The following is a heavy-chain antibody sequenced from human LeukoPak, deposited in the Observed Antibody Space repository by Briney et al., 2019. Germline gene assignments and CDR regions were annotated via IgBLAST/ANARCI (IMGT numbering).Heavy chain of an antibody. J-gene: IGHJ4*02. D-gene: IGHD3-16*01. Sequence: SETLSLTCAVYGGSFSGYYWSWIRQPPGKGLEWIGEINHSGSTNYNPSLKSRVTISVDTSKNQFSLKLSSVTAADTAVYYCARGYDYVWGSYPFDYWGQGTLVTVSS. CDR2: INHSGST. V-gene: IGHV4-34*01. CDR1: GGSFSGYY. CDR3: ARGYDYVWGSYPFDY.